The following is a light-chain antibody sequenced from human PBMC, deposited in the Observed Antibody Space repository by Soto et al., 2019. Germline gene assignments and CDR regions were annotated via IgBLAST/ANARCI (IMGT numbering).Light chain of an antibody. Sequence: EIVLTQSPGTLSLSPGERATLSCRASQSVSSSYLAWYQQKPGQAPRLLIYGASSRATGIPDRFSGSASRTDFTLTVSRLEPEDFAVYYCQQYGSSPLINFGQGTRLEIK. CDR2: GAS. V-gene: IGKV3-20*01. CDR3: QQYGSSPLIN. CDR1: QSVSSSY. J-gene: IGKJ5*01.